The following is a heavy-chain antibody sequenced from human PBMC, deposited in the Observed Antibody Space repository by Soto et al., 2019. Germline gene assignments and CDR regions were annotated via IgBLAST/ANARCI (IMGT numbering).Heavy chain of an antibody. CDR3: AKDLTRQLAYWLDP. V-gene: IGHV1-2*02. CDR2: INAHSGGT. D-gene: IGHD6-6*01. CDR1: GFSFTGYY. J-gene: IGHJ5*02. Sequence: ASVKVSCKASGFSFTGYYIHWLRQAPGQGLEWMGWINAHSGGTEYAQKFQGRVTLTRDTSIATAYLTLTSLTSDDTALYYCAKDLTRQLAYWLDPWGQGTQVTVPS.